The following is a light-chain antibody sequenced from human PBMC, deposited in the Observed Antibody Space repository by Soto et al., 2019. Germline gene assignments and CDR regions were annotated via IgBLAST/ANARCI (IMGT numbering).Light chain of an antibody. Sequence: EIVLTQSPGTLSLSPGERATLSCRASQSVSSRHLAWYQQKPGQAPSVLIYGASSRATGIPDRFSGSGSGTDFTLTISRLEPEDFAVYYCQQYGSSPPYTFDQGTKLEIK. CDR3: QQYGSSPPYT. J-gene: IGKJ2*01. CDR2: GAS. CDR1: QSVSSRH. V-gene: IGKV3-20*01.